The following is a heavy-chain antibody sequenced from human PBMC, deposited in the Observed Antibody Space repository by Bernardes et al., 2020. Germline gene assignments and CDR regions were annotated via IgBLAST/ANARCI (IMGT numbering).Heavy chain of an antibody. Sequence: SVKVACKASGGTFSSYAISWVRQAPGQGLEWMGGIIPIFGTANYAQKFQGRVTITADESTSTAYMELSSLRSEDTAVYYCASSAVVGGSGSYYNGRGRTYYGMDVWGQGTTVTVSS. J-gene: IGHJ6*02. D-gene: IGHD3-10*01. V-gene: IGHV1-69*13. CDR2: IIPIFGTA. CDR3: ASSAVVGGSGSYYNGRGRTYYGMDV. CDR1: GGTFSSYA.